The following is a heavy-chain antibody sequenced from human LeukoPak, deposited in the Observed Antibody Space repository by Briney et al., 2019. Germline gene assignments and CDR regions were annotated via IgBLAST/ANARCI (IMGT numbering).Heavy chain of an antibody. J-gene: IGHJ4*02. V-gene: IGHV4-31*03. CDR2: IYYSGST. D-gene: IGHD3-3*01. Sequence: SETLSLTCTVSGGSISSDGYYWGWTRQHPGKGLEWIGHIYYSGSTYYNPSLKSRVTISVDTSKNQFSLKLTSVTAADTAVYYCARSRSGYYGDVDYWGQGTLVTVSS. CDR3: ARSRSGYYGDVDY. CDR1: GGSISSDGYY.